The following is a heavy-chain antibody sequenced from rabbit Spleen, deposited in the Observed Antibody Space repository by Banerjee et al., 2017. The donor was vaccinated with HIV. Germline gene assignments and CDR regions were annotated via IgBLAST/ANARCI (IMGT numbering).Heavy chain of an antibody. Sequence: VESGGDLVKPGASLTLTCKASGFDFTSTYYMCWVRQAPGKGLELIACIDTSSGNTAYATWAKGRFTISKTSSTTVTLQMTSLTAADTATYFCARDLVGVIGWNFYLWGQGTLVTVS. CDR2: IDTSSGNT. CDR3: ARDLVGVIGWNFYL. J-gene: IGHJ4*01. CDR1: GFDFTSTYY. V-gene: IGHV1S40*01. D-gene: IGHD1-1*01.